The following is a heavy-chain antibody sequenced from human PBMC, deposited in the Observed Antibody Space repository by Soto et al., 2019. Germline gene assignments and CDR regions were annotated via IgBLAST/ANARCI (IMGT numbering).Heavy chain of an antibody. D-gene: IGHD3-10*01. CDR1: GFTFSTYS. Sequence: EVQLVESGGGLVQPGGSLRLSCVASGFTFSTYSMSWVRQAPGKGLERVSYISSSISPTHYADSVKGRSTISRDNAKNSLYLQMDSLRAEDTAVYYCARARYASGSWWFYFDYWGQGTLVTVSS. CDR2: ISSSISPT. J-gene: IGHJ4*02. CDR3: ARARYASGSWWFYFDY. V-gene: IGHV3-48*01.